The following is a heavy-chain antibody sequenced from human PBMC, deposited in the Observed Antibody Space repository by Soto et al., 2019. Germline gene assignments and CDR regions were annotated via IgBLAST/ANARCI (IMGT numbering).Heavy chain of an antibody. CDR2: ISYDGSNK. Sequence: QVQLVESGGGVVQPGRSLRLSCAASGFTFSSYGMHWVRQAPGKGLEWVAVISYDGSNKYYADSVKGRFTISRDNSKNTLYLQMNSLRAEDTAVYYCAKGPYYDFWSSFPLDYWGQGTLVTVSS. J-gene: IGHJ4*02. D-gene: IGHD3-3*01. CDR1: GFTFSSYG. V-gene: IGHV3-30*18. CDR3: AKGPYYDFWSSFPLDY.